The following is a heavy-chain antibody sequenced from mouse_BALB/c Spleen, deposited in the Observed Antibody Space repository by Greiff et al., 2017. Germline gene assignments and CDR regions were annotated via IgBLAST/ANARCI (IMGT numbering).Heavy chain of an antibody. CDR1: GYSITSDYA. D-gene: IGHD2-1*01. CDR2: ISYSGST. CDR3: ARGGNPFAY. Sequence: EVKLVESGPGLVKPSQSLSLTCTVTGYSITSDYAWNWIRQFPGNKLEWMGYISYSGSTSYNPSLKSRISITRDTSKNQFFLQLNSVTTEDTATYYCARGGNPFAYWGQGTLVTVSA. V-gene: IGHV3-2*02. J-gene: IGHJ3*01.